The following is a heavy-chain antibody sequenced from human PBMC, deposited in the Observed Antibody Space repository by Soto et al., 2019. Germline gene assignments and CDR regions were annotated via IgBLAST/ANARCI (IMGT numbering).Heavy chain of an antibody. CDR3: ARTAPPLQMGYYFYY. CDR2: IYYSGST. Sequence: PSETLSLTCTVSGGSISSGGYYWSWIRQHPGKGLEWIGYIYYSGSTYYNPSLKSRVTISVDTSKNQFSLKLSSVTAADTAVYYCARTAPPLQMGYYFYYWGKGTLVPVAS. V-gene: IGHV4-31*03. J-gene: IGHJ4*02. CDR1: GGSISSGGYY.